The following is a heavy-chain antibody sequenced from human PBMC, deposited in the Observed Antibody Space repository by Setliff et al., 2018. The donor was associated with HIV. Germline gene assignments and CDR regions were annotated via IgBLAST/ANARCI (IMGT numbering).Heavy chain of an antibody. Sequence: ASVKVPCKASGYTFTSYGISWVRQAPGQGLEWMGWISAYNGNTNYAQKLQGRVTMTTDTSTSTAYMELRSLRSDETAVYYCARGPPIVVVPAALLTFDYWGQGTLVTVSS. J-gene: IGHJ4*02. CDR1: GYTFTSYG. CDR3: ARGPPIVVVPAALLTFDY. CDR2: ISAYNGNT. D-gene: IGHD2-2*01. V-gene: IGHV1-18*01.